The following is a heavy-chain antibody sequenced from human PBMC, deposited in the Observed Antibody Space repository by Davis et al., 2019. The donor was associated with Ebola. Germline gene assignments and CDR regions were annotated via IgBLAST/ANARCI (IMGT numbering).Heavy chain of an antibody. CDR3: ARDRDSKVVPAATPDY. V-gene: IGHV4-34*01. D-gene: IGHD2-2*01. Sequence: PSETLSLTCAVYGGSFSGYYWSWIRQPPGKGLEWIGEINHSGSTNYNPSLKSRVTISVDTSKNQFSLKLSSVTAADTAVYYCARDRDSKVVPAATPDYWGQGTLVTVSS. CDR1: GGSFSGYY. J-gene: IGHJ4*02. CDR2: INHSGST.